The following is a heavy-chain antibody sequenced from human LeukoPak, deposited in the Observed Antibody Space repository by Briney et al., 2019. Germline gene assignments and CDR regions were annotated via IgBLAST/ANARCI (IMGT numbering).Heavy chain of an antibody. J-gene: IGHJ4*02. CDR3: AREVDY. Sequence: PGGSLRLSCEASGFAFNSYTITWVRQAPGKGLEWVANIKQDGSEKYYVDSVKGRFTISRDNAKNSLYLQMNSLRAEDTAVYYCAREVDYLGQGTLVTVSS. V-gene: IGHV3-7*01. CDR2: IKQDGSEK. CDR1: GFAFNSYT.